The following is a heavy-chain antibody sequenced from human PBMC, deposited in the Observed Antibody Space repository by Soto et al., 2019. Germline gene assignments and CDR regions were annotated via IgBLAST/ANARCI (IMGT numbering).Heavy chain of an antibody. D-gene: IGHD3-10*01. CDR2: INPSGGST. V-gene: IGHV1-46*01. Sequence: GASVKVSCKASGYTFTSYYMHWVRQAPGQGLEWMGIINPSGGSTSYAQKFQGRVTMTRDTSTSTVYMELSSLRSEDTAVYYCAREYGSGLESGEYYYYYGMDVWGQGTTVTVSS. CDR1: GYTFTSYY. CDR3: AREYGSGLESGEYYYYYGMDV. J-gene: IGHJ6*02.